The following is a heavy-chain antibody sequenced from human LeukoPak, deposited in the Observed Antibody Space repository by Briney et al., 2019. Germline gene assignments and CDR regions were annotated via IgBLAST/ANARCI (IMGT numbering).Heavy chain of an antibody. V-gene: IGHV3-21*01. CDR3: VCAQSGFSSGWTDYYYYYGMDV. CDR2: ISSSSSYI. D-gene: IGHD6-19*01. J-gene: IGHJ6*02. Sequence: GGSLRLSCAASGFTFSSYSMNWVRQAPGKGLEWVSSISSSSSYIYYADSVKGRFTISRDNAKNSLYLQMNSLRAEDTAVYYRVCAQSGFSSGWTDYYYYYGMDVWGQGTTVTVSS. CDR1: GFTFSSYS.